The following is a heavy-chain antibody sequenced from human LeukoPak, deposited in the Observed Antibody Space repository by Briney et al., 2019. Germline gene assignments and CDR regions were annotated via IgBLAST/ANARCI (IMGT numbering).Heavy chain of an antibody. D-gene: IGHD3-9*01. J-gene: IGHJ4*02. CDR1: GGSISSYY. Sequence: NPSETLPLTCTVSGGSISSYYWSWIRQPAGKGLEWIGYIYYSGSTNYNPSLKSRVTISVDTSKNQFSLKLSSVTAADTAVYYCARDGDDILTGYPIWGQGTLVTVSS. CDR3: ARDGDDILTGYPI. V-gene: IGHV4-59*01. CDR2: IYYSGST.